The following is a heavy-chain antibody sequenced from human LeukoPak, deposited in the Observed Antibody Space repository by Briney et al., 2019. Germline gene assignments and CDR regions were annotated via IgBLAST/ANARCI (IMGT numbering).Heavy chain of an antibody. V-gene: IGHV4-59*01. Sequence: SETLSLTCTVSGGSISSYYWSWIRQPPGKGLEWIGYIHYSGSTNYNPSLKSRVTISVDTSKNQFSLKLSSVTAADTAVYYCARGSTIFGVVRGFDPWGQGTLVTVSS. CDR3: ARGSTIFGVVRGFDP. CDR1: GGSISSYY. CDR2: IHYSGST. J-gene: IGHJ5*02. D-gene: IGHD3-3*01.